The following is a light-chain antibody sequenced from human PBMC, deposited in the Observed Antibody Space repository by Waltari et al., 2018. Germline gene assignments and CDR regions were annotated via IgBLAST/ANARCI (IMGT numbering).Light chain of an antibody. J-gene: IGLJ2*01. V-gene: IGLV2-14*03. CDR1: NSDVGRFQY. Sequence: QSALTQPASVSGSPGPSITISCTGTNSDVGRFQYGSWYQQIPGKAPKLLLFDVSKRPSGVSNRFSGSKSASTASLTISGLQAEDEADYYCHSHTSSITTVIFGGGTKLTV. CDR2: DVS. CDR3: HSHTSSITTVI.